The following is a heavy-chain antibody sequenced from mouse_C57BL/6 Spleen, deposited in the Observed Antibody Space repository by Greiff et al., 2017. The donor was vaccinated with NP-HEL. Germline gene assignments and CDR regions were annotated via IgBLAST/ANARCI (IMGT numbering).Heavy chain of an antibody. CDR3: ARRVPYAMDY. CDR1: RFTFSDYG. V-gene: IGHV5-17*01. Sequence: EVQGVESGGGLVKPGGSLKLSCAASRFTFSDYGMHWVRQAPEKGLEWVAYISSGSSTIYYADTVKGRFTISRDNAKNTLFLQMTSLRSEDTAMYYCARRVPYAMDYWGQGTSVTVSS. CDR2: ISSGSSTI. D-gene: IGHD6-1*01. J-gene: IGHJ4*01.